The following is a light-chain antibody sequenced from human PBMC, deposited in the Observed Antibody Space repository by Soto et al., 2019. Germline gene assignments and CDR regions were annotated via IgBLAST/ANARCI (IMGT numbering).Light chain of an antibody. Sequence: QSVVTQEPSLTVSPGGTVTLTCGSSTGAITSSLFPYWFQQKPGQAPRTLIYDTGNKHSWTPVRFSGSLLGDKAALTLSGAQPEDEADYYCLLSYSGTRVFGGGTQLTVL. V-gene: IGLV7-46*01. CDR3: LLSYSGTRV. CDR2: DTG. J-gene: IGLJ2*01. CDR1: TGAITSSLF.